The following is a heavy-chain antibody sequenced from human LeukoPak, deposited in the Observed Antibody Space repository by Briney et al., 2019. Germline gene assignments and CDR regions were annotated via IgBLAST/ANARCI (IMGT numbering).Heavy chain of an antibody. CDR3: ARDTAMVRLFDY. CDR1: GGSISSSSYY. V-gene: IGHV4-39*01. Sequence: ASETLSLTCTVSGGSISSSSYYWGWIRQPPGKGLGWIGSIYYSGSTYYNPSLKSRVTISVDTSTNQFSLKLSSVTAADTAVYYCARDTAMVRLFDYWGQGTLVTVSS. D-gene: IGHD5-18*01. CDR2: IYYSGST. J-gene: IGHJ4*02.